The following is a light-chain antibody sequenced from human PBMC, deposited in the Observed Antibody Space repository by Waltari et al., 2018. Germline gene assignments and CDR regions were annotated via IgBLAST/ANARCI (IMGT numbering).Light chain of an antibody. J-gene: IGKJ1*01. CDR2: KAS. V-gene: IGKV1-5*03. CDR1: QSVSTW. CDR3: QQYTAYSTST. Sequence: DIQMTQSPSTLSASVGDRVTITCRASQSVSTWLAWYQQKPGKAPKLLIYKASTLGSGVPSRFSGSGSGTEFTLIISSLQPDDLATYYCQQYTAYSTSTFGQGTRVEI.